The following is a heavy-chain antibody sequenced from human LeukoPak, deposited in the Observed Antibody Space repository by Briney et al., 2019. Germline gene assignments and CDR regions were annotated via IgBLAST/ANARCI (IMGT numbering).Heavy chain of an antibody. Sequence: GGSLRLSCAASGFTFNNYAMHWVRQAPGKGLEWVAVIWDDGSNKYYADSVKGRFTISRDNSKNTLYLQMNTLRAEDTAVYFCARGGGRGYNWNDLGDWGQGTLVTVS. CDR3: ARGGGRGYNWNDLGD. CDR1: GFTFNNYA. V-gene: IGHV3-33*01. CDR2: IWDDGSNK. D-gene: IGHD1-1*01. J-gene: IGHJ4*02.